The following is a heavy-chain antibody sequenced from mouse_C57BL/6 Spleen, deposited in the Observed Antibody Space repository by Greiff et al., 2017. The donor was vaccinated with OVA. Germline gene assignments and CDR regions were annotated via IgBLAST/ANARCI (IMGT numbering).Heavy chain of an antibody. Sequence: LQESGAELVKPGASVKLSCKASGYTFTEYTIHWVKQRSGQGLEWIGWFYPGSGSIKYNEKFKDKATLTADKSSSTVYMELSRLTSEDSAVYFCARHEESSYITTVVAPFFDYWGQGTTLTVSS. CDR1: GYTFTEYT. J-gene: IGHJ2*01. CDR3: ARHEESSYITTVVAPFFDY. D-gene: IGHD1-1*01. CDR2: FYPGSGSI. V-gene: IGHV1-62-2*01.